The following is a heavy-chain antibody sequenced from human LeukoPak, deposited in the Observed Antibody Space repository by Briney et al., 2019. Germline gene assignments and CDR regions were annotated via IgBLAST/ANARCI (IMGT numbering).Heavy chain of an antibody. Sequence: ASVKVSCKASGYTFTGYYMHWVRQAPGQGLEWMGWINPNSGGTNYAQKFQGRVTMTRDMSTSTVYMELSGLRSEDTAVYYCARGNDILTSYYGIDDWGQGTLVTVSS. V-gene: IGHV1-2*02. CDR2: INPNSGGT. J-gene: IGHJ4*02. D-gene: IGHD3-9*01. CDR3: ARGNDILTSYYGIDD. CDR1: GYTFTGYY.